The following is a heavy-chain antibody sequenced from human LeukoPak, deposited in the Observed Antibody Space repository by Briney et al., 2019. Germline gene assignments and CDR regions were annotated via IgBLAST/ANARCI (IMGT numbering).Heavy chain of an antibody. CDR3: ARDYGADY. CDR2: ISYDGSNK. V-gene: IGHV3-30*04. J-gene: IGHJ4*02. Sequence: PGRSLRLSCAASGFTFSSYAMHWVRQAPGKGLEWVAVISYDGSNKYYADSVKGRFTNSRDNSKNTLYLQMNSLRAEDTAVYYCARDYGADYWGQGTLVTVSS. CDR1: GFTFSSYA. D-gene: IGHD4-17*01.